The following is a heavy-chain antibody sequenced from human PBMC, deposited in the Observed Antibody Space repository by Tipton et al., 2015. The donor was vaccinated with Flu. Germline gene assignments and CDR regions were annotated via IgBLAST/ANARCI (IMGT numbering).Heavy chain of an antibody. CDR2: INHSGST. CDR1: GGSFSCYY. J-gene: IGHJ4*02. Sequence: TLSLTCAVYGGSFSCYYWSWIRQPPGKGLEWIGEINHSGSTNYNPSLKSRVTISVDTSKKQFSLKLSSVTAADTAVYYCARASEGGVRGVKIDYWGQGTLVTVSS. D-gene: IGHD3-10*01. CDR3: ARASEGGVRGVKIDY. V-gene: IGHV4-34*01.